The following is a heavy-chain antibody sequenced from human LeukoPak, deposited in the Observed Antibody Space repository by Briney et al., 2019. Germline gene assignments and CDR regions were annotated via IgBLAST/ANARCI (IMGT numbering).Heavy chain of an antibody. CDR1: GFSISNDW. CDR3: TLIQGWGSGSYYRDF. J-gene: IGHJ4*02. V-gene: IGHV3-15*01. CDR2: VKSRSAGETT. D-gene: IGHD3-10*01. Sequence: GGSRRLSCAASGFSISNDWMSWVRQAPGKGLEWVARVKSRSAGETTDYAAPVKGRFTISRDDSKNTLYLQMNSLKTEDTAVYYCTLIQGWGSGSYYRDFWGQGTLVTVSS.